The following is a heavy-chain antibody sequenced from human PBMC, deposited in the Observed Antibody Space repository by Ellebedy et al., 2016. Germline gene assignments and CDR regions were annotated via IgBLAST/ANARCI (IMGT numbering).Heavy chain of an antibody. J-gene: IGHJ4*02. CDR1: GFTFSSYA. V-gene: IGHV3-23*01. CDR3: AKDKGSGRLVIIGSSDY. CDR2: ISGSGGST. Sequence: GESLKISCAASGFTFSSYAMSWVRQAPGKGLEWVSAISGSGGSTYYADSVKGRFTISRDNSKNTLYLQMNSLRAEDTAVYYCAKDKGSGRLVIIGSSDYWGQGTLVTVSS. D-gene: IGHD3-9*01.